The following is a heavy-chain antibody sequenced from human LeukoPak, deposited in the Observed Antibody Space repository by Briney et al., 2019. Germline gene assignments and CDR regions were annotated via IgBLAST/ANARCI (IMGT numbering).Heavy chain of an antibody. Sequence: GGSLRLSCAASGFTFSSYSMHWVRQAPDKGLEWVAVISHDGSNKYYADSVKGRFTISRDNSKNTLHLQMNSLRAEDTAVYYCARDFSGVVISSLDYWGQGTLVTVSS. J-gene: IGHJ4*02. V-gene: IGHV3-30-3*01. CDR2: ISHDGSNK. CDR3: ARDFSGVVISSLDY. D-gene: IGHD3-3*01. CDR1: GFTFSSYS.